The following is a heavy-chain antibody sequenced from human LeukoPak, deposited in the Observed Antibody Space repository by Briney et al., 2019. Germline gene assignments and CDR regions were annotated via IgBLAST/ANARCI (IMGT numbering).Heavy chain of an antibody. CDR2: INPNSCGT. D-gene: IGHD3-10*01. Sequence: ASVKVSCKASGYTFTGYYMHWVRQAPGQGLEWMEWINPNSCGTNYAQKFQGRGTITRGTAISTAYMELSRLRSDDTAVYHCARDRLRHTPSLWFGETTPYGMDVWGQGTTVTVSS. CDR1: GYTFTGYY. CDR3: ARDRLRHTPSLWFGETTPYGMDV. J-gene: IGHJ6*02. V-gene: IGHV1-2*02.